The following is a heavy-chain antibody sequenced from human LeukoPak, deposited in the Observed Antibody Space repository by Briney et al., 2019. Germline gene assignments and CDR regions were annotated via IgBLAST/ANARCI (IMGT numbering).Heavy chain of an antibody. J-gene: IGHJ6*02. V-gene: IGHV3-30*18. Sequence: GGSLRLSCAASGFTFSSYGMHWVRQAPGKGLEWMAVISYDGSNKYYADSVKGRFTISRDNSKNTLYLQMNSLRAEDTAVYYCAKDLGSYCTNGVCYRDYYYGMDVWGQGTTVTVSS. D-gene: IGHD2-8*01. CDR3: AKDLGSYCTNGVCYRDYYYGMDV. CDR1: GFTFSSYG. CDR2: ISYDGSNK.